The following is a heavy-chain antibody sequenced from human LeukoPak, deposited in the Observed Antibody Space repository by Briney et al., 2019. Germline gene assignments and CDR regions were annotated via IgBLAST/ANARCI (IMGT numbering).Heavy chain of an antibody. V-gene: IGHV4-59*01. CDR1: GGSISSYY. CDR3: ARVHHYYYGMDV. CDR2: IYYRGST. Sequence: PSETLSLTCTVSGGSISSYYWSWIRQPPGKGLEWIGYIYYRGSTNYNPSLKSRVTISVDTSKNQFSLKLSSVTAADTAVYYCARVHHYYYGMDVWGQGTTVAVSS. J-gene: IGHJ6*02.